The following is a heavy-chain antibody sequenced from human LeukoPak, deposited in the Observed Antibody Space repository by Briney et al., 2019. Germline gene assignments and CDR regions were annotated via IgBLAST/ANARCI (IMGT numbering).Heavy chain of an antibody. Sequence: PGGSLRLSCAASGFTFSSYAMSWVRQAPGKGLEWVSAISGSGGSTYYADSVKGRFTISRDNSKNTLYLQMNSLRAEDTAVYYCAKDSLPISRGIVVVSAARGLDYWGQGTLVTVSS. D-gene: IGHD2-2*01. J-gene: IGHJ4*02. CDR3: AKDSLPISRGIVVVSAARGLDY. CDR1: GFTFSSYA. CDR2: ISGSGGST. V-gene: IGHV3-23*01.